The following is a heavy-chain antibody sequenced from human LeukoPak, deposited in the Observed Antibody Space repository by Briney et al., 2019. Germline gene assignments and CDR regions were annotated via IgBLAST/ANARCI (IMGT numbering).Heavy chain of an antibody. CDR1: GFPFKNHW. Sequence: PGGSLRLSCVASGFPFKNHWMSWVRQAPGKGLEWVANIKYDGSEEFYVDSVKGRFSISRDNAKNSVSLQMTSLRVEDTAVYYCAREIQRPLDYWGQGILVTVSS. D-gene: IGHD5-18*01. CDR2: IKYDGSEE. J-gene: IGHJ4*02. CDR3: AREIQRPLDY. V-gene: IGHV3-7*03.